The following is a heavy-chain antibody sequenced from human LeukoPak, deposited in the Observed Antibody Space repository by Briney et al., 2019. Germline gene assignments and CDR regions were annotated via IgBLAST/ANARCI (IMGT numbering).Heavy chain of an antibody. V-gene: IGHV3-23*01. Sequence: SGGSLRLSRAASGFIFSSYGISWVRQAPGKGLEWVSHISGSGISTYYADSVKGRFTISRDNFKKTLYLQMDSLRVEDTAVYFCAASQDVGTYYFDYWGQGTLVTVSS. CDR1: GFIFSSYG. J-gene: IGHJ4*02. CDR2: ISGSGIST. CDR3: AASQDVGTYYFDY. D-gene: IGHD7-27*01.